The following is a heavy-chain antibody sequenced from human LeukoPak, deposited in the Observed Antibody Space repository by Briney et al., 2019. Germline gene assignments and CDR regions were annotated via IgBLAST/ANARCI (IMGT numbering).Heavy chain of an antibody. Sequence: ASVKVSCKVSGYTLTELSMHWVRQAPGKGLEWMGGSDPEDGETIYAQKFQGRVTMTEDTSTDTAYMELSSLRSEDTAVYYCATVSQLVWDAFDIWGQGTMVTVSS. V-gene: IGHV1-24*01. D-gene: IGHD6-13*01. J-gene: IGHJ3*02. CDR1: GYTLTELS. CDR2: SDPEDGET. CDR3: ATVSQLVWDAFDI.